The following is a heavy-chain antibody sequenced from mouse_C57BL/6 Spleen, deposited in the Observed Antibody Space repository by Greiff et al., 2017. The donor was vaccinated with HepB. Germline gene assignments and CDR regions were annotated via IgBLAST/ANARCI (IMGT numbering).Heavy chain of an antibody. D-gene: IGHD2-4*01. Sequence: VQLQQSGPELVKPGASVKISCKASGYTFTDYYMNWVKQSHGKSLEWIGDINPNNGGTSYNQKFKGKATLTVDKSSSTAYMELRSLTSEDSAVYYCARQGGRDYDVAWFAYWGQGTLVTVSA. CDR2: INPNNGGT. V-gene: IGHV1-26*01. J-gene: IGHJ3*01. CDR1: GYTFTDYY. CDR3: ARQGGRDYDVAWFAY.